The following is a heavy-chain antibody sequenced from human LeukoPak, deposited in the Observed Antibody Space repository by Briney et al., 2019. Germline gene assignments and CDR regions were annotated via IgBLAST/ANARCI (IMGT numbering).Heavy chain of an antibody. CDR3: ASLGGGSGSSHDPVVDH. V-gene: IGHV3-21*01. CDR2: VSGGSDYT. CDR1: GFSFSSYT. D-gene: IGHD3-10*01. Sequence: GGSLRLSCAASGFSFSSYTMNWVRQAPGKGLEWVSSVSGGSDYTYYADSVKGRFTISRDNAINSLYLQMNSLRAEDTAVYYCASLGGGSGSSHDPVVDHWGQGTLVTVSS. J-gene: IGHJ4*02.